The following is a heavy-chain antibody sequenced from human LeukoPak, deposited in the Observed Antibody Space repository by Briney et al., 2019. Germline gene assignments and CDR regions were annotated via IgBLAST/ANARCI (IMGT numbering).Heavy chain of an antibody. CDR2: IWYDGSNK. CDR3: ARESHYYDSSGYSIDY. CDR1: GFTFSGYG. Sequence: PGRSLRLSCAASGFTFSGYGMPWVRQAPGKGLEWVAVIWYDGSNKYYADSVKGQFTIPRDNSRNTLYLQMNSLRAEDTAVYYCARESHYYDSSGYSIDYWGQGTLVTVSS. D-gene: IGHD3-22*01. V-gene: IGHV3-33*01. J-gene: IGHJ4*02.